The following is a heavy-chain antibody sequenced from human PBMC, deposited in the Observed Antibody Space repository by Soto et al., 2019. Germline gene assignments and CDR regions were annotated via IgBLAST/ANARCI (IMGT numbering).Heavy chain of an antibody. J-gene: IGHJ3*02. V-gene: IGHV3-72*01. Sequence: PGGSLRLSCAASGFTFSDHYIDWVRQAPGKGLEWVGRTRNKANSYTAEYDASVKGRFTISIDDSKNTLYLQMNSLRAEYFAVYYCAREGLRRPDAFDIWGQGTMVTVSS. CDR3: AREGLRRPDAFDI. D-gene: IGHD5-12*01. CDR2: TRNKANSYTA. CDR1: GFTFSDHY.